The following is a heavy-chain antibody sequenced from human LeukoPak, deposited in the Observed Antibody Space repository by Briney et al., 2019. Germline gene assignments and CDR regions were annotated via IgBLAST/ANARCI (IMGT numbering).Heavy chain of an antibody. J-gene: IGHJ4*02. Sequence: PGGSLRLSCAASGFTFSSYWMHWARQAPGRGLVWVSRINSDGSTTAYADSVRGRFTISRDNAKNTLYLQMNSLRDEDTAMYYCARALERTGYWGQGTLVTVPS. V-gene: IGHV3-74*01. D-gene: IGHD1-1*01. CDR2: INSDGSTT. CDR1: GFTFSSYW. CDR3: ARALERTGY.